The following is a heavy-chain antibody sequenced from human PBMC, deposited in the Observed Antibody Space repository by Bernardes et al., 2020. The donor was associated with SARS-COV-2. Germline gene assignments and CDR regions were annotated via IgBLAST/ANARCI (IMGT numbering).Heavy chain of an antibody. V-gene: IGHV1-69*13. J-gene: IGHJ4*02. Sequence: SVKVSCKASGGTFSSYAISWVRQAPGQGLEWMGGIIPIFGTANYAQKFQGRVTITADESTSTAYMELSSLRSEDTAVFYCARASSHYDSSGYYYVGDYWGQGTLVTVSS. CDR3: ARASSHYDSSGYYYVGDY. CDR2: IIPIFGTA. D-gene: IGHD3-22*01. CDR1: GGTFSSYA.